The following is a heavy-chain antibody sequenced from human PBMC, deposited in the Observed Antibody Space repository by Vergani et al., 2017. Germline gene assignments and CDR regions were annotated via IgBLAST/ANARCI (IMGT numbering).Heavy chain of an antibody. J-gene: IGHJ4*02. V-gene: IGHV3-9*01. D-gene: IGHD6-19*01. CDR2: ISWNSGSI. Sequence: EVQLVESGGGLVQPGRSLRLSCAASGFTFDDYAMHWVRHAPGKGLEWVSVISWNSGSIGYADSVKGRFTISRDNAKNSLYLQMNSLRAEDTALYYCAKDRIAVAGTLDYWGQGTLVTVSA. CDR3: AKDRIAVAGTLDY. CDR1: GFTFDDYA.